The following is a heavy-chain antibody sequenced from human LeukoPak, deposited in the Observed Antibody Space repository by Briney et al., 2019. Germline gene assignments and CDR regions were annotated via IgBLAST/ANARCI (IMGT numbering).Heavy chain of an antibody. CDR3: ARDVSGPLIT. V-gene: IGHV3-7*01. D-gene: IGHD3-16*01. CDR1: GFTFSSYR. J-gene: IGHJ4*02. Sequence: GGSLRLSWAASGFTFSSYRMSWVRQAPGKGLEWVANIKQDGSEKYYVDSVKGRFTISRDNAKNSLYLQMNSLRAEDTAVYYCARDVSGPLITWGQGTLVTVSS. CDR2: IKQDGSEK.